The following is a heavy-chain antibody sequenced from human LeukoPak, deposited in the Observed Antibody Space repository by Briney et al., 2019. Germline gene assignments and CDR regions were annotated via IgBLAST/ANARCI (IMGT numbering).Heavy chain of an antibody. V-gene: IGHV7-4-1*02. Sequence: ASVKVSCKASGGTFSSYAISWVRQAPGQGLEWMGWINTNTGNPTYAQGFTGRFVFSLDTSVSTAYLQISSLKAEDTAVYYCVRDLDDSSGYYSLFSPLNPWGQGTLVTVSS. J-gene: IGHJ5*02. CDR2: INTNTGNP. CDR1: GGTFSSYA. CDR3: VRDLDDSSGYYSLFSPLNP. D-gene: IGHD3-22*01.